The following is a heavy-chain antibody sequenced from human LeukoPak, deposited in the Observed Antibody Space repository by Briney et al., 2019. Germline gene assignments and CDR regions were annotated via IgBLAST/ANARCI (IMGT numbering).Heavy chain of an antibody. Sequence: SETLSLTCTVSGGSISSGSYYWSWIRQPAGKGLEWIGRIYTSGSTNYNPSLKSRGTMSVDTSKNQFSLKLTSVTAADTAVYYCARGVGLGNYFYYYYMDVWGKGTTVTISS. CDR1: GGSISSGSYY. CDR2: IYTSGST. J-gene: IGHJ6*03. V-gene: IGHV4-61*02. D-gene: IGHD3-10*01. CDR3: ARGVGLGNYFYYYYMDV.